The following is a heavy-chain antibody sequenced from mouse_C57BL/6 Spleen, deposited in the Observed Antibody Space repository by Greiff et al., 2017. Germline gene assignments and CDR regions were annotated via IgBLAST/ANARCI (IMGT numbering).Heavy chain of an antibody. CDR1: GYAFSSSW. Sequence: VQLQQSGPELVKPGASVKISCKASGYAFSSSWMNWVKQRPGKGLEWIGRIYPGDGDTNYNGKFKGKATLTADKSSSTAYMQLSGLTSEDSAVYFCRIYYDYDDAMDYWGQGTSVTVSS. D-gene: IGHD2-4*01. V-gene: IGHV1-82*01. CDR3: RIYYDYDDAMDY. CDR2: IYPGDGDT. J-gene: IGHJ4*01.